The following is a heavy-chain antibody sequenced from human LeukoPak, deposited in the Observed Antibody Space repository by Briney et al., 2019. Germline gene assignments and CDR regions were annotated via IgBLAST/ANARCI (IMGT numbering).Heavy chain of an antibody. Sequence: ASVKVSCKASGYTFTGYYMHWVRQAPGQGLGWMGWINPNSGGTNYAQKFQGRVTMTRDTSISTAYMELRNLISGDTAVYYCASGDYSGFNYGPLDSWGQGTLVTVSS. D-gene: IGHD5-12*01. CDR1: GYTFTGYY. CDR3: ASGDYSGFNYGPLDS. CDR2: INPNSGGT. V-gene: IGHV1-2*02. J-gene: IGHJ4*02.